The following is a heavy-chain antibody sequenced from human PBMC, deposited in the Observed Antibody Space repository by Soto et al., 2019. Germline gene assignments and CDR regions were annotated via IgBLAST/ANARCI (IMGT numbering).Heavy chain of an antibody. CDR3: ARVSGSYYYGMDV. CDR1: GGSISSSNW. D-gene: IGHD1-26*01. CDR2: IYHSGST. Sequence: QVQLQESGPGLVKPSGTLSLTCAVSGGSISSSNWWSWVRQPPGKGLAWIGEIYHSGSTNYNPSLKNRVTISVDKSKNQFSLKLRSVTAADTAVYYCARVSGSYYYGMDVWGQGTTVTVSS. J-gene: IGHJ6*02. V-gene: IGHV4-4*02.